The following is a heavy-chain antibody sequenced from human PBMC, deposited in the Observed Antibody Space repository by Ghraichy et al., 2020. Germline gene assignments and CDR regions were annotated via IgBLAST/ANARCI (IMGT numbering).Heavy chain of an antibody. D-gene: IGHD6-19*01. Sequence: SETLSLTCAVYGGSLSDYYWTWIRQPPGKGLEWIGEVNHSGSTNYNPSLKSRVIISVDTTKKQFSLKLNSVAAADTAVYYCVRKGTAGSPAYWGQGTLVTVSS. CDR2: VNHSGST. CDR1: GGSLSDYY. V-gene: IGHV4-34*01. CDR3: VRKGTAGSPAY. J-gene: IGHJ4*02.